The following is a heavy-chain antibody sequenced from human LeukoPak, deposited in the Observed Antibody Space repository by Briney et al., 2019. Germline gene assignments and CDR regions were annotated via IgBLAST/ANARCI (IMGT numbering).Heavy chain of an antibody. CDR3: ARFRSGGSCYGP. CDR1: GYTFTGYY. Sequence: GASVTVSFKASGYTFTGYYMHWVRQAPGQGLEWMGWINPNSGGTNYAQKFQGRVTMTRDTSISTAYMELSRLRSDDTAVYYCARFRSGGSCYGPWGQGTLVTVSS. D-gene: IGHD2-15*01. J-gene: IGHJ5*02. CDR2: INPNSGGT. V-gene: IGHV1-2*02.